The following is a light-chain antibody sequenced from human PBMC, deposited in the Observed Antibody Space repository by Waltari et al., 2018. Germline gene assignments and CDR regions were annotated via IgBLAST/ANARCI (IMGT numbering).Light chain of an antibody. CDR3: CSHAGSSVV. J-gene: IGLJ2*01. CDR1: SSDVGAYNY. CDR2: EVG. V-gene: IGLV2-11*01. Sequence: QSALTQPRSVSGSPGQSVTISCTGTSSDVGAYNYVSWYQQHPGKAPKLMIYEVGKRPSGVPDRFSGSNSGNTASLTISGLQAEDEADYYCCSHAGSSVVFGGGTKLTVL.